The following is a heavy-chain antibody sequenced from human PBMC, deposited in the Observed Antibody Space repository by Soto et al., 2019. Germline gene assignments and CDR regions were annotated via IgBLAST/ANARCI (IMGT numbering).Heavy chain of an antibody. J-gene: IGHJ4*02. CDR3: ARARPYSGYGDY. Sequence: SETLSLTCADSGGTFSGYYWSWIRQPPGKGLEWIGEISHRGSTNYNPSLNRRVTISVDTSKNQFSLRLSSVTAADTAVYYCARARPYSGYGDYWGQGTLVTVSS. CDR1: GGTFSGYY. CDR2: ISHRGST. D-gene: IGHD5-12*01. V-gene: IGHV4-34*01.